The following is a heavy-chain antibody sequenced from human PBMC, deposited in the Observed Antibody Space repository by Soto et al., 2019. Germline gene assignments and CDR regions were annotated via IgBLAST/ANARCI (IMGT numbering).Heavy chain of an antibody. CDR2: IYYSGST. CDR3: ARARGVVGNFDC. Sequence: QVQLQESGPGLVKPSQTLSLTCTVSGGSISSGGYYWSWIRQHPGKGLEWIGYIYYSGSTYYNPSLKSRVTLSVDTSKNQSSLKPGSVTAADTAVYYCARARGVVGNFDCWGQGTLVIVSS. J-gene: IGHJ4*02. CDR1: GGSISSGGYY. D-gene: IGHD3-10*01. V-gene: IGHV4-31*03.